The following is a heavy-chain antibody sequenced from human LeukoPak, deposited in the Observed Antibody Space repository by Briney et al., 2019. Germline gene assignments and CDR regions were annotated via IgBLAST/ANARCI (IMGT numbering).Heavy chain of an antibody. Sequence: GASVKVSCKASGSTFTGYYMHWVRQAPGQGLEWMGWINPNSGGTNYAQKFQGRVTMTRDTSISTAYMELSRLRSDDTAVYYCAGRRYCSSTSCYRDYYYMDVWGKGTTVTVSS. CDR1: GSTFTGYY. V-gene: IGHV1-2*02. CDR2: INPNSGGT. J-gene: IGHJ6*03. D-gene: IGHD2-2*01. CDR3: AGRRYCSSTSCYRDYYYMDV.